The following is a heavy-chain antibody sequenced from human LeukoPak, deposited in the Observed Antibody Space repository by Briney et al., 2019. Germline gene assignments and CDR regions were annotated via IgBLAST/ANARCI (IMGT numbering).Heavy chain of an antibody. D-gene: IGHD2-2*01. V-gene: IGHV1-18*01. J-gene: IGHJ4*02. Sequence: ASVKVSCKASGYTFTSYGISWVRQAPGQGLEWMGWISAYNGNTNYAQKLQGRVTMTTDTSTSTAYMELRSLRSDDTAVYYCARGGFYCSSTSCKTRGAFDYWGQGTLVTVSS. CDR1: GYTFTSYG. CDR2: ISAYNGNT. CDR3: ARGGFYCSSTSCKTRGAFDY.